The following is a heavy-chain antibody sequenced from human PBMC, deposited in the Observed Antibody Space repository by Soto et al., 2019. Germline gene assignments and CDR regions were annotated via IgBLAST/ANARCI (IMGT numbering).Heavy chain of an antibody. Sequence: EASVKVSCKASGYTFTSYGISWVRQAPGQGLEWMGWISAHNGNTNYAQKLQGRVTMTTDTSTSTAYMEMRSLRNDDTAVYYYTMFYCSNGVCQHYYYYGMDVWGQGTTITVTS. CDR1: GYTFTSYG. D-gene: IGHD2-8*01. V-gene: IGHV1-18*01. CDR2: ISAHNGNT. J-gene: IGHJ6*02. CDR3: TMFYCSNGVCQHYYYYGMDV.